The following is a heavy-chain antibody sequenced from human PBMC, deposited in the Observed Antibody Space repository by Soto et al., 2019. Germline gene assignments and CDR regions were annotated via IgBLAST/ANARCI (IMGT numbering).Heavy chain of an antibody. V-gene: IGHV3-21*01. J-gene: IGHJ6*03. CDR3: VTPAASRHYYYYYMDV. D-gene: IGHD2-2*01. CDR2: ISSSSSYI. CDR1: GFTFSSYS. Sequence: GGSLRLSCAASGFTFSSYSMNWVRQAPGKGLEWVSSISSSSSYIYYADSVKGRFTISRDNAKNSLYLQMNSLRAEDTAVYYCVTPAASRHYYYYYMDVWGKGTTVTVSS.